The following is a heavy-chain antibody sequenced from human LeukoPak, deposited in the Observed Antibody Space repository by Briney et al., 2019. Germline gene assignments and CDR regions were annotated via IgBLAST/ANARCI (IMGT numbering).Heavy chain of an antibody. V-gene: IGHV3-21*01. D-gene: IGHD6-19*01. CDR1: GLTFSSYN. CDR3: ARAEMIYNSGWLYYFDY. J-gene: IGHJ4*02. Sequence: GGSLRLSCAASGLTFSSYNMNWVRQAPGKGLEWVSFISSSSTYIYNADSVKGRFTISRDNARNSLDLQMNGLRAEDTAVYYCARAEMIYNSGWLYYFDYWGQGTLVTVSS. CDR2: ISSSSTYI.